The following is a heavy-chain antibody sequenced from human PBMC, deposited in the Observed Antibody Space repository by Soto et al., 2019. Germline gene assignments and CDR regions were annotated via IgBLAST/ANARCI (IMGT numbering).Heavy chain of an antibody. Sequence: QVTLKESGPVLVKPTETLTLTCTVSGFSLSNARMGVSWIRQPPGKALEWLAHIFSNDEKSYSTSLKSRLTISKDTSKSQVVLTMTNMDPVDTATYDCARILGEAAAVDYWGQGTLVTVSS. CDR1: GFSLSNARMG. V-gene: IGHV2-26*01. D-gene: IGHD6-13*01. CDR2: IFSNDEK. CDR3: ARILGEAAAVDY. J-gene: IGHJ4*02.